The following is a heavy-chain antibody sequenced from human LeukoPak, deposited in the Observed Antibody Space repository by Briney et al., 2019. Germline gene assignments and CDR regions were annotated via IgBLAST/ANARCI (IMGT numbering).Heavy chain of an antibody. V-gene: IGHV3-9*01. CDR3: AKAKGEREFGYNELDY. Sequence: GGSLRLSSAASGFICNDFTLNWVRQGPGKGLGWGSGICWNSGSIVYADSVKGRFTISRDNAKNSLYMQMNRRRADDTVLYYCAKAKGEREFGYNELDYWRQGSVVTVSS. D-gene: IGHD1-1*01. CDR1: GFICNDFT. J-gene: IGHJ4*02. CDR2: ICWNSGSI.